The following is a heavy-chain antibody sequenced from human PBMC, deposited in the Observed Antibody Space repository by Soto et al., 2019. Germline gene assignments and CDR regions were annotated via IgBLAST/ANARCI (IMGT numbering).Heavy chain of an antibody. CDR3: ARQIYDSDTGPNFQYYFDS. D-gene: IGHD3-22*01. J-gene: IGHJ4*02. V-gene: IGHV5-10-1*01. CDR2: IDPSDSQT. Sequence: GGSLKISCKGSGYSFAGYWITWVRQKPGKGLEWMGRIDPSDSQTYYSPSFRGHVTISVTKSITTVFLQWSSLRASDTAMYYCARQIYDSDTGPNFQYYFDSWGQGTPVTVSS. CDR1: GYSFAGYW.